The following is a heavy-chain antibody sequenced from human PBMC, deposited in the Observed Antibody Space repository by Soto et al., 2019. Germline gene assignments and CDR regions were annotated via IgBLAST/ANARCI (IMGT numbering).Heavy chain of an antibody. CDR2: LYSGGAT. CDR1: GFTVSSNY. Sequence: EVQVVESGGGLVQPGASLRLSCAASGFTVSSNYMSWVRQAPGKGLEWVSVLYSGGATYYTDSVKGRFTISRDNSKNTLYLKMNSLRVEDTAVYYCARGDQLGIYYFDYWGQGTLVTVSS. CDR3: ARGDQLGIYYFDY. V-gene: IGHV3-66*01. J-gene: IGHJ4*02. D-gene: IGHD7-27*01.